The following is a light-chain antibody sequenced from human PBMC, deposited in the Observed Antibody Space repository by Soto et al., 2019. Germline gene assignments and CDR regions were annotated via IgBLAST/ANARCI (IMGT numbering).Light chain of an antibody. CDR1: QSVSSN. V-gene: IGKV3-11*01. CDR3: QQRSNWPPIT. J-gene: IGKJ5*01. CDR2: DAS. Sequence: EIVMTQSPATLSVSPGERATLSCRASQSVSSNLAWYQQKPGQAPRLLIYDASNRATGIPARFSGSGSGTDFTLTISSLEPEDFAVYYCQQRSNWPPITFGQGTRLEN.